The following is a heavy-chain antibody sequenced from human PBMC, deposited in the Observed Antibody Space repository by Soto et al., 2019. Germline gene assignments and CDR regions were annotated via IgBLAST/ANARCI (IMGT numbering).Heavy chain of an antibody. CDR3: AITLRQAPPNYYYYMDV. CDR1: GFAFSSYA. CDR2: ISGSGGST. Sequence: GGSLRLSCAASGFAFSSYAMSWVRQAPGKGLEWVSAISGSGGSTYYADSVKGRFTISRDNSKNTLYLQMNSLRAEDTAVYYCAITLRQAPPNYYYYMDVWGKGTTVTVSS. J-gene: IGHJ6*03. D-gene: IGHD1-20*01. V-gene: IGHV3-23*01.